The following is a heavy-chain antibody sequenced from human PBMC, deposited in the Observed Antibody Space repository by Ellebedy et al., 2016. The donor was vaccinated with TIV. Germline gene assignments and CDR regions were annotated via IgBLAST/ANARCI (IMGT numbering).Heavy chain of an antibody. J-gene: IGHJ5*02. CDR3: AAWLRFGDLVPFDP. CDR2: IDSGGKT. V-gene: IGHV3-66*01. Sequence: PGGSLRLSCEGFRFTVSRNFMTWVPHAPGKGLEWVSGIDSGGKTFYADSVKGRFTISRDNSKNTVFLQMNSLRPEDTAVYYCAAWLRFGDLVPFDPWGQGTLVTVSS. CDR1: RFTVSRNF. D-gene: IGHD3-10*01.